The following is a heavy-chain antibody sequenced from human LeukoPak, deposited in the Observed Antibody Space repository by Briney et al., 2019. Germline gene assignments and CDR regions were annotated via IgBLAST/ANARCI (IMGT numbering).Heavy chain of an antibody. CDR2: IKEDGSEK. J-gene: IGHJ4*02. Sequence: GGSLRLSCAVSGFTFSDNWMSWVRQAPGKGLEWVANIKEDGSEKNYVDSVKGRFTISRDNSKNTLYLQMNSLRAEDMAVYYCANEQWLDRWFDYWGQGTLVTVSS. V-gene: IGHV3-7*05. D-gene: IGHD6-19*01. CDR3: ANEQWLDRWFDY. CDR1: GFTFSDNW.